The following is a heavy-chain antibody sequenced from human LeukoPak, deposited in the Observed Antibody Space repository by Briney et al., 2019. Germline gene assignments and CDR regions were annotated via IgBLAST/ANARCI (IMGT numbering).Heavy chain of an antibody. CDR3: ARDGTYTDYDPDFDY. V-gene: IGHV3-23*01. J-gene: IGHJ4*02. Sequence: GGSLRLSCVASGFAFRNNAMSWVRQAPGKGPEWVSLISDSGGSTNYADSVKGRFTISRDNAKNSLFLQMNSLRAEDTAVYYCARDGTYTDYDPDFDYWGQGTHVTVSS. D-gene: IGHD5-12*01. CDR1: GFAFRNNA. CDR2: ISDSGGST.